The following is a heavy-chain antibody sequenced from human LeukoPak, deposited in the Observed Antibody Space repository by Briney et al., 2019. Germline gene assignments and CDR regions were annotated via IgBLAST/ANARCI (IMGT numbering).Heavy chain of an antibody. D-gene: IGHD2-15*01. V-gene: IGHV3-33*06. CDR3: AKGTIGYCSGGSCYPIDY. J-gene: IGHJ4*02. CDR2: IWYDGSNK. Sequence: GGSLRLSCAASGFTFSSYGMHWVRQAPGKGLEWVAVIWYDGSNKYYADSVRGRFTISRDNSKNTLYLQMNSLRAEDTAVYYCAKGTIGYCSGGSCYPIDYWGQGTLVTVSS. CDR1: GFTFSSYG.